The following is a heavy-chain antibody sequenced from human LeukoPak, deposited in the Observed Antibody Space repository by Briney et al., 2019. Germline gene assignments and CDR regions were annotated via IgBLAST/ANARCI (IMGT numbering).Heavy chain of an antibody. CDR1: GFTFSDYY. Sequence: PGESLRLSCAASGFTFSDYYMSWVRQAPGKGLEWLSYISSSGSTLSYAYSVKGRFTISRDNAKDSLYLQMSSLRAEDTAVYSCARGGLTTGIFDYCGERDLGSVSS. V-gene: IGHV3-11*01. CDR3: ARGGLTTGIFDY. J-gene: IGHJ4*02. CDR2: ISSSGSTL. D-gene: IGHD1-1*01.